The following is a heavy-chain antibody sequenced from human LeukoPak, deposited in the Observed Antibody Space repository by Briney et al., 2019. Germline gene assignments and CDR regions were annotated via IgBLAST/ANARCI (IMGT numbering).Heavy chain of an antibody. V-gene: IGHV5-51*01. CDR1: GYSFTSYW. Sequence: GESLKISCKAAGYSFTSYWIGWVRQMPGKGLEWMGIIYPDDSDTRYSTSFRGQVTISADKSSSAAYLLWSSLQASDTATYYCARLVDTTLAEYWGQGSLVTVPS. CDR2: IYPDDSDT. J-gene: IGHJ4*02. D-gene: IGHD5-18*01. CDR3: ARLVDTTLAEY.